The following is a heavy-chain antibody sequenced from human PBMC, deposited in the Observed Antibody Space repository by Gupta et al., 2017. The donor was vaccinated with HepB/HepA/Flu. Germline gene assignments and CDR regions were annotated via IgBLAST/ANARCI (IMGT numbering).Heavy chain of an antibody. D-gene: IGHD2-2*01. J-gene: IGHJ5*02. CDR1: GVSVSRNY. CDR3: AKGIGVSATRWLYP. V-gene: IGHV3-23*01. CDR2: VVGGGGTT. Sequence: EVRLLCSGGGCVHPVGSLGLSAIASGVSVSRNYVKCGRQAPGKGLEWVAVVVGGGGTTFCADPVEGRFHISRHNSKNTLFLQKNSLRAEDTAIYYCAKGIGVSATRWLYPWGQGNLVTVS.